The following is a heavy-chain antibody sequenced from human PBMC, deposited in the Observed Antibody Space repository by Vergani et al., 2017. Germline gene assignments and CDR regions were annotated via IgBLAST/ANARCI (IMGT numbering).Heavy chain of an antibody. CDR3: AKDSVSGRENWFDP. CDR1: GFTFDDYT. D-gene: IGHD3-16*01. CDR2: ISWDGGST. V-gene: IGHV3-43*01. J-gene: IGHJ5*02. Sequence: EVQLVESGGVVVQPGGSLRLSCAASGFTFDDYTMHWVRQAPGKGLEWVSLISWDGGSTYYADSVTGRFTISRDNSKNSLYLQMNSLRTEDTALYYCAKDSVSGRENWFDPWGQGTLVTVSS.